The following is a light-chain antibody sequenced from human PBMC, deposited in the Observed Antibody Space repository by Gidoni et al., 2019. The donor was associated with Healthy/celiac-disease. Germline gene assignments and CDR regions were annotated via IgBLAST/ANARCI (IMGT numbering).Light chain of an antibody. V-gene: IGLV3-1*01. CDR1: KLGDKY. CDR3: QAWDSSDVV. CDR2: QDS. J-gene: IGLJ2*01. Sequence: SYELTQQPSVYVSPGQTASITCSGDKLGDKYACWYQQKPGQSPVLVIYQDSKRPSGIPERFSGSNSGNTATLTISGTQAMDEADYYCQAWDSSDVVFGGGTKLTVL.